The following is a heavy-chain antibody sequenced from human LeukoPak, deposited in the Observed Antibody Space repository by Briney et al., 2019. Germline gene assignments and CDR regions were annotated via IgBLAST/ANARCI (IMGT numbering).Heavy chain of an antibody. Sequence: ASVRVSCMASGYTFSSYGMNWVRQAPGQGLEWMGWINTNNGNPMYAQGFTGRYVFSLDTSVSTAYLEISGLKAEDTAVYYCARRKSGYAVDDWGQGTLVTVSS. CDR1: GYTFSSYG. D-gene: IGHD5-12*01. V-gene: IGHV7-4-1*02. CDR3: ARRKSGYAVDD. J-gene: IGHJ4*02. CDR2: INTNNGNP.